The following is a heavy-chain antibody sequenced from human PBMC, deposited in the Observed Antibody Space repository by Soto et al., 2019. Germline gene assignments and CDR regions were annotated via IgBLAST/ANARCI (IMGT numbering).Heavy chain of an antibody. Sequence: SVKVSCKASGGTFSSYAISWVRQAPGQGLEWMGGIIPIFGTANYAQKFQGRVTITADESTSTAYMELSSLRSEDTAVYYCARVAPRGFLTPSRGSSGAFDYWGQGNLVTVSS. J-gene: IGHJ4*02. D-gene: IGHD3-22*01. CDR1: GGTFSSYA. CDR3: ARVAPRGFLTPSRGSSGAFDY. V-gene: IGHV1-69*13. CDR2: IIPIFGTA.